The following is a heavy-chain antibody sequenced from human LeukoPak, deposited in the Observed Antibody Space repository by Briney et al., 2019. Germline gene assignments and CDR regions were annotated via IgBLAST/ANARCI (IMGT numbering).Heavy chain of an antibody. V-gene: IGHV4-59*01. D-gene: IGHD1-26*01. Sequence: SETLSLTCTVSGGSISSYFWSWIRQPPGKGLEWIGYIYNSGSISSNRSLKSRVTVSVDTSKNQLSLKLSSVAAEDTAVYYCARGPHGSYYVFDYWGQGTLVTVSS. CDR3: ARGPHGSYYVFDY. CDR1: GGSISSYF. CDR2: IYNSGSI. J-gene: IGHJ4*02.